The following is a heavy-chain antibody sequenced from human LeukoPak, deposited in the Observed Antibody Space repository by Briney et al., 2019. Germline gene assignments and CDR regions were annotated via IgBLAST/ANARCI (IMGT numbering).Heavy chain of an antibody. Sequence: ASVKVSCKASGYTFTSYDINWVRQATGQGLEWMGWMSPNSGNTGYAQKFQGRVTMTRNTSISTAYMELSSLRSEDTAVYYCARARPSPMSERFGELRRFDRWGQGTLVTVSS. D-gene: IGHD3-10*01. J-gene: IGHJ5*02. CDR3: ARARPSPMSERFGELRRFDR. V-gene: IGHV1-8*01. CDR2: MSPNSGNT. CDR1: GYTFTSYD.